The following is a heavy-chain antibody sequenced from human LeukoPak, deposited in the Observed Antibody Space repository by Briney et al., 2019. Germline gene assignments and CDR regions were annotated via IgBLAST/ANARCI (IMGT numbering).Heavy chain of an antibody. J-gene: IGHJ4*02. V-gene: IGHV1-69*13. CDR2: IIPIFGTA. CDR3: ARDYSPYCSSTSCPYF. Sequence: ASVKVSCKASGGTFSSYAISWVRQAPGQGLEWMGGIIPIFGTANYAQKFQGRVTITADGSTSTAYMELSSLRSEDTAVYYCARDYSPYCSSTSCPYFWGQGTLVTVSS. CDR1: GGTFSSYA. D-gene: IGHD2-2*01.